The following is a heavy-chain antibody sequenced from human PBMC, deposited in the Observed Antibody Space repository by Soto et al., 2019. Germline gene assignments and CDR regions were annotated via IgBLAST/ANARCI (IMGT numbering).Heavy chain of an antibody. D-gene: IGHD3-10*01. Sequence: QVQLVQSGAEVKKPGSSVKVSCKTSGVSFNNNGIGWVRQAPGHGLEWMGGVSPPFRTSNYARKFQVRLSITADASTGTDNMELSSLTSEDTAQYYCARVLYYGSGSYSAYGMDVWGQGTTVTVSS. CDR1: GVSFNNNG. V-gene: IGHV1-69*01. CDR2: VSPPFRTS. J-gene: IGHJ6*02. CDR3: ARVLYYGSGSYSAYGMDV.